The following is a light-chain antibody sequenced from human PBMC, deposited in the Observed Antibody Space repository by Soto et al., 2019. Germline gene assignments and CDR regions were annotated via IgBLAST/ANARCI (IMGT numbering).Light chain of an antibody. CDR2: DVT. V-gene: IGLV2-11*01. CDR3: CSYAAGDSFK. Sequence: QSVLTQPRSVSGSPGQSVTISYTGTSSDVGTYNYVSWHQQHPGKAPKLVIYDVTQRPSGVPDRFSASKSGITASLTISGLQAEDEADYYCCSYAAGDSFKFGGGTKVTVL. J-gene: IGLJ2*01. CDR1: SSDVGTYNY.